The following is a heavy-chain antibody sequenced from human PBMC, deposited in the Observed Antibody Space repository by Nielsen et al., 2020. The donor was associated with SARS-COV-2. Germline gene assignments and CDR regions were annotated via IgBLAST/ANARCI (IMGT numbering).Heavy chain of an antibody. CDR1: GDSVSSNSAA. CDR2: TYYRSTWRN. Sequence: SQTLSLTCAISGDSVSSNSAAWTWIRQSPSRGLEWLGRTYYRSTWRNDYAASVQARITINPDTSKNQFSLQLTSVTPEDTAVYYCVREGYWFDSWGQGTTVTVSS. J-gene: IGHJ5*01. V-gene: IGHV6-1*01. D-gene: IGHD2-15*01. CDR3: VREGYWFDS.